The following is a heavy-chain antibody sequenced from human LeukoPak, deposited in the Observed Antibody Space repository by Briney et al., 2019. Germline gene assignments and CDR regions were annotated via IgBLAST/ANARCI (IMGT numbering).Heavy chain of an antibody. Sequence: PGGTLRISCAASGYTFSSYGMSWVRQAPGKGLEWVSAISGSGGSTYYADSVKGRFTISRDNSKNTLYLQMNSLRAEDTAVYYCAKDIRGWWGAFDYWGQGTLVTVSS. J-gene: IGHJ4*02. CDR2: ISGSGGST. CDR1: GYTFSSYG. D-gene: IGHD6-19*01. CDR3: AKDIRGWWGAFDY. V-gene: IGHV3-23*01.